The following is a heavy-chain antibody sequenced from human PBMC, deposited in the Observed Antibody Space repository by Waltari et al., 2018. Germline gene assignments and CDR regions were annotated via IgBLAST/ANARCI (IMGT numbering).Heavy chain of an antibody. CDR1: GFSLSTSGAG. J-gene: IGHJ4*02. V-gene: IGHV2-5*01. Sequence: QITLKESGPTLVKPTQTLTLTCTFSGFSLSTSGAGVGGIRQPPGKALEWLALIYWNDDKRYSPSLKSRLTITKDTSKNQVVLTMTNMDPVDTATYYCAHNDYGDYYFDYWGQGTLVTVSS. D-gene: IGHD4-17*01. CDR2: IYWNDDK. CDR3: AHNDYGDYYFDY.